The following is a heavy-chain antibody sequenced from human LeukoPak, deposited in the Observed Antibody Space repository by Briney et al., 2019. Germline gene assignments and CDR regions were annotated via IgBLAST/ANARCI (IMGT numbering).Heavy chain of an antibody. CDR3: ARVLSGSNFDS. CDR1: GGSISSNNW. D-gene: IGHD3-22*01. J-gene: IGHJ4*01. CDR2: IFHSGST. V-gene: IGHV4-4*02. Sequence: PSETLSLTCVVSGGSISSNNWWSWVLQPPGKGLEWIGEIFHSGSTNHNPSLKSRVTISVDKSKNQFSLRLSSVTAADTAVYYCARVLSGSNFDSWGHGTLVTVSS.